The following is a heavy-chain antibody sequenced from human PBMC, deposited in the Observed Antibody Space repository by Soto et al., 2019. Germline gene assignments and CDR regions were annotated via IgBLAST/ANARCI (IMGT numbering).Heavy chain of an antibody. CDR2: INHSGST. V-gene: IGHV4-34*01. CDR1: GGSFSGYY. Sequence: XGTLSLTCAVYGGSFSGYYWSGIRQPPGKGLEWIGEINHSGSTNYNPSLKSRVTISVDTSKNQFSLKLSSVTAADTAVYYCARGRYVYYYGSGSYYYYYYGMDVWGQGTTVTVSS. CDR3: ARGRYVYYYGSGSYYYYYYGMDV. D-gene: IGHD3-10*01. J-gene: IGHJ6*02.